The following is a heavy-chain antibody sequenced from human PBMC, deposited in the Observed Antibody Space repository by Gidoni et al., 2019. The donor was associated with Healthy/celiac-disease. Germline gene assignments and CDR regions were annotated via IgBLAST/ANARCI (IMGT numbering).Heavy chain of an antibody. CDR2: IYYSGST. Sequence: QVQLQESGPGLVQPSETLSLSCTVSGGSISSYYWSWIRQPPGKGLEWIGYIYYSGSTNYNRSLKSRVTISVDTYKNQFSLKLSSVTAADTAVYYCAGTENYFDYWGQGTLVTVSS. V-gene: IGHV4-59*08. CDR1: GGSISSYY. J-gene: IGHJ4*02. CDR3: AGTENYFDY.